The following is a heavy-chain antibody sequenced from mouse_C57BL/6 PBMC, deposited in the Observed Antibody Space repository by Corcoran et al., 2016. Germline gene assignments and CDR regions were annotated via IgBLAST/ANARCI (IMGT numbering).Heavy chain of an antibody. CDR1: GYTFTSYG. V-gene: IGHV1-81*01. CDR2: IYPRSGNT. CDR3: ARGGYGYFDV. J-gene: IGHJ1*03. D-gene: IGHD1-1*02. Sequence: QVQLQQSGAELARPGASVKLSCKASGYTFTSYGISWVKQRTGQGLEWIGEIYPRSGNTYYNEKFKGKATLTVDKSSSTAYMELRSLTSEDSAVYFCARGGYGYFDVWGTGTTVTVSS.